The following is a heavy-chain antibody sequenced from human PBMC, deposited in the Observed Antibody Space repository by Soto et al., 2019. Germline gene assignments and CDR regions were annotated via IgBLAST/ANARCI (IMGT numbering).Heavy chain of an antibody. CDR3: ARDLAAAGKGGSFAY. CDR2: ISAYNGNT. J-gene: IGHJ4*02. CDR1: GYTFTSYG. V-gene: IGHV1-18*01. D-gene: IGHD6-13*01. Sequence: QVQLVQSGAEVKKPGASVKVSCKASGYTFTSYGISWVRQAPGQGLEWMGWISAYNGNTNYAQKLQGRVTMTTDTPTSTAYMELRSLRSDDTDVYYCARDLAAAGKGGSFAYWGQGTLVTVSS.